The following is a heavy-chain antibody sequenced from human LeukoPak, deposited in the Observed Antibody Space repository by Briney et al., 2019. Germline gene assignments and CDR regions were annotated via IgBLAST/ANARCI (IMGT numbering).Heavy chain of an antibody. CDR3: ARERGRSYGSVPYYYFYMDV. CDR2: IYYSGST. V-gene: IGHV4-59*01. Sequence: PSETLSLTCTVSGGSISSSYWSCIRQPPGKGLEWIGYIYYSGSTKYNPSLKSRVTISVDTSKNQFPLKLSSVAAADTAVYYCARERGRSYGSVPYYYFYMDVWGKGTTVTVSS. CDR1: GGSISSSY. J-gene: IGHJ6*03. D-gene: IGHD5-18*01.